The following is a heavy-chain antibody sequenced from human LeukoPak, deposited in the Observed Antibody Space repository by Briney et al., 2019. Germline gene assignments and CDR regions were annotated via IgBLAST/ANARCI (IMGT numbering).Heavy chain of an antibody. Sequence: PGGSLRLSCAASGFTFSSYAIGWVRQAPGKGLEWVSAISGSGGSTYYADSVKGRFTISRDNSKNTLYLQMNSLRAEDTAVYYCAKEGGNTLCFDYWGQGTLVTVSS. CDR2: ISGSGGST. CDR3: AKEGGNTLCFDY. J-gene: IGHJ4*02. CDR1: GFTFSSYA. V-gene: IGHV3-23*01. D-gene: IGHD4-23*01.